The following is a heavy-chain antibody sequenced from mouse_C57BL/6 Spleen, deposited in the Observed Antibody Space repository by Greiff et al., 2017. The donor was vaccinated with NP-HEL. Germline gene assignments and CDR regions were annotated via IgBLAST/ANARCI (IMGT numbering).Heavy chain of an antibody. D-gene: IGHD4-1*01. CDR2: IDPSDSYT. Sequence: QVQLQQPGAELVMPGASVKLSCKASGYTFTSYWMNWVKQRPGQGLEWIGEIDPSDSYTNYNQKFKGKSTLTVDKSSSTAYMQLSSLTSEDSAVYYCARRGSLGLLDYWGQGTTLTVSS. CDR3: ARRGSLGLLDY. V-gene: IGHV1-69*01. CDR1: GYTFTSYW. J-gene: IGHJ2*01.